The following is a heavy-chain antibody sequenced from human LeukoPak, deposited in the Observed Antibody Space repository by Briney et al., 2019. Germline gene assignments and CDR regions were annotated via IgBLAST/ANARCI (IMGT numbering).Heavy chain of an antibody. D-gene: IGHD2-2*01. CDR3: ARPLGYCSSTSCYEDWFDP. CDR1: GGSISSSSYY. V-gene: IGHV4-39*01. CDR2: IYYSGST. Sequence: SETLSLTCTVSGGSISSSSYYWGWIRQPPGKGLEWIGSIYYSGSTYYNPSLKSRVTISVDTSKNQFSLKLSSVTAADTAVYYCARPLGYCSSTSCYEDWFDPWGQGTLVTVSS. J-gene: IGHJ5*02.